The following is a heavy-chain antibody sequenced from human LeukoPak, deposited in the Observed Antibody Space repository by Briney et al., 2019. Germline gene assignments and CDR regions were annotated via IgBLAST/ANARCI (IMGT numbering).Heavy chain of an antibody. CDR3: ARVLLGPYYMDV. CDR1: GGSISSSSYY. CDR2: IYYSGST. J-gene: IGHJ6*03. V-gene: IGHV4-39*07. Sequence: SETLSLTCAVSGGSISSSSYYWGWIRQPPGKGLEWIGSIYYSGSTYYNPSLKSRVTISVDTSKNQFSLKLSSVTAADTAVYYCARVLLGPYYMDVWGKGTTVTVSS.